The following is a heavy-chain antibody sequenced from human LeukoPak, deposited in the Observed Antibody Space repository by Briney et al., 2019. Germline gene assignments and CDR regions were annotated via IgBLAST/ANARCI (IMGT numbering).Heavy chain of an antibody. CDR1: GFTFNTYW. D-gene: IGHD2-21*02. V-gene: IGHV3-7*01. Sequence: GGSLRLSCAASGFTFNTYWMIWVRQAPGKGLDWVANINQDGSVRYYVASVKGRFTISRDNAKNLVHLQMNSLRAEDTAVYYCARKGLPDYWGQGTMVTVSS. CDR2: INQDGSVR. CDR3: ARKGLPDY. J-gene: IGHJ4*02.